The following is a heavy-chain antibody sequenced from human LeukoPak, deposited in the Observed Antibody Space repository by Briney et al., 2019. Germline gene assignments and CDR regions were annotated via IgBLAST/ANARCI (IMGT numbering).Heavy chain of an antibody. CDR3: ARDMAYYYDSSGDSFDY. CDR2: IIPILGIA. Sequence: SVKVSCKASGGTFSSYAISWVRQAPGQGPEWMGRIIPILGIANYAQKFQGRVTITADKSTSTAYMELSSLRSEDTAVYYCARDMAYYYDSSGDSFDYWGQGTLVTVSS. D-gene: IGHD3-22*01. CDR1: GGTFSSYA. J-gene: IGHJ4*02. V-gene: IGHV1-69*04.